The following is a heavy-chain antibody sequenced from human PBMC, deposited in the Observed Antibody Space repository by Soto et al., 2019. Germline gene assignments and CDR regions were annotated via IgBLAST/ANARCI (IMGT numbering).Heavy chain of an antibody. V-gene: IGHV4-30-2*01. CDR2: IYHSGST. D-gene: IGHD5-12*01. Sequence: QLQLQESGSGLVKPSQTLSLTCAVSGGSISSGGYSWSWIRQPPGKGLEWIGYIYHSGSTYYNPSLTSRVNISVDRSKNQFSLKLSSVTVADTAVYYCAAGGGLPRYYWGQGTLVTVSS. J-gene: IGHJ4*02. CDR3: AAGGGLPRYY. CDR1: GGSISSGGYS.